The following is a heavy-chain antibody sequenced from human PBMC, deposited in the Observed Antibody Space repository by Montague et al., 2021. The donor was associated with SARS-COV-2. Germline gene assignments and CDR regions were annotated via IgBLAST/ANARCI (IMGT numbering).Heavy chain of an antibody. CDR1: GGSISSSNYY. Sequence: SETLSLTCTVFGGSISSSNYYWDWIRQPPGKGLEWIGSIYDSGSTYYNPSLKSRVTISVDTSKNHFSLKLSSVTAADTAVYYCAREVRYYYDSSGPGAFDIWSQGTMVTVSS. V-gene: IGHV4-39*02. CDR2: IYDSGST. CDR3: AREVRYYYDSSGPGAFDI. J-gene: IGHJ3*02. D-gene: IGHD3-22*01.